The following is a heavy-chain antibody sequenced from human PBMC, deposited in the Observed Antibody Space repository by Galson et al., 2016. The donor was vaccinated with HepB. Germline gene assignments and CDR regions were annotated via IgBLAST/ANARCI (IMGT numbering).Heavy chain of an antibody. CDR3: ARGRSQYYGSSGYSY. CDR2: LYNSGNT. J-gene: IGHJ4*02. Sequence: SETLSLTCTVSGGSIGSYYWSWIRQPPGKGLEWIGYLYNSGNTNYNPSLKSRVTISVDMSKNQVSLRLSSVTAADTAVYYCARGRSQYYGSSGYSYWGRGTLVTVSS. CDR1: GGSIGSYY. V-gene: IGHV4-59*01. D-gene: IGHD3-22*01.